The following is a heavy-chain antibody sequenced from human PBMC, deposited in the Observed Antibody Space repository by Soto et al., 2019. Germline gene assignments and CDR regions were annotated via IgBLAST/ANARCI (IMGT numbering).Heavy chain of an antibody. CDR3: ARHRGSGWPYYFAY. J-gene: IGHJ4*02. V-gene: IGHV4-39*01. Sequence: QLQLQESGPGLVKPSETLSLTCTVSGGSISSSNYRWGWIRQPPGKGLARIGTISYSATTYYNLARLSRDTMSVDTSKNQFSLNLSSLTAADTAVYYCARHRGSGWPYYFAYWGQGTRLTISS. CDR1: GGSISSSNYR. D-gene: IGHD6-19*01. CDR2: ISYSATT.